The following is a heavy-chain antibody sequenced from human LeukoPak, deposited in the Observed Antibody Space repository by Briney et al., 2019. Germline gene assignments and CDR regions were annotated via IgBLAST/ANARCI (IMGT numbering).Heavy chain of an antibody. CDR1: GYTFTSYD. CDR2: MNPNSGNT. CDR3: ARADIVVVPAAMRDYYYYYYMDV. J-gene: IGHJ6*03. Sequence: ASVKVSCKASGYTFTSYDINWVRQATGQGLEWMGWMNPNSGNTSYAQKFQGRVTMTRNTSISTAYMELSSLRSEDTAVYYCARADIVVVPAAMRDYYYYYYMDVWAKGPRSPSP. D-gene: IGHD2-2*01. V-gene: IGHV1-8*01.